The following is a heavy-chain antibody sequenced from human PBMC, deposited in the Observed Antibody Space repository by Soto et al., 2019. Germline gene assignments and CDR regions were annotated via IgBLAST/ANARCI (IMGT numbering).Heavy chain of an antibody. D-gene: IGHD3-10*01. CDR1: GGSINSYY. Sequence: QVQLQESGPGLVKPSETLSLSCTVSGGSINSYYWSWIRQSPGKRMEWIGYVHHSWGSSYNPSLQSRVAISLDPSKSQFSLKGTSVTATDTAVYYCARQGFGPLHGLVDVWGQGTTVTVSS. V-gene: IGHV4-59*08. CDR3: ARQGFGPLHGLVDV. CDR2: VHHSWGS. J-gene: IGHJ6*02.